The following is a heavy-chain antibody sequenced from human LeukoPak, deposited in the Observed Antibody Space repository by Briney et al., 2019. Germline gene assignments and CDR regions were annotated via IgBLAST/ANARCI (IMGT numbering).Heavy chain of an antibody. CDR1: GYTFTDYF. J-gene: IGHJ4*02. V-gene: IGHV1-2*02. CDR2: TSPKSGDR. CDR3: ARDNYGTLDY. D-gene: IGHD4-17*01. Sequence: GASVTVSCKISGYTFTDYFIHWVRQAPGQGLEWMGWTSPKSGDRKCTQKFRGRVTMTRDTSISTVYIELDRLTFDDTAVYFCARDNYGTLDYWGQGSLVTVSS.